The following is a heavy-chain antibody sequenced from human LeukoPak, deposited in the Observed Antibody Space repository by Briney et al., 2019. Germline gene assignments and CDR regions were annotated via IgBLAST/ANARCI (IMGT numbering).Heavy chain of an antibody. CDR1: GFTFSSYG. Sequence: GGSLRLSCAASGFTFSSYGMHWVRQAPGKGLEWEAVISYDGRTKYYADSVKGRFTISRDNSKNTLYLQMNSLRAADTAVYYCAKELEVAAFFHYWGQGTLVTVSS. J-gene: IGHJ4*02. D-gene: IGHD6-19*01. V-gene: IGHV3-30*18. CDR3: AKELEVAAFFHY. CDR2: ISYDGRTK.